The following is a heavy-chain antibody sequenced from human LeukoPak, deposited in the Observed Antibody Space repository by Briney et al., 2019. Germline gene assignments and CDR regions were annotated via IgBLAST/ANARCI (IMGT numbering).Heavy chain of an antibody. D-gene: IGHD2-8*01. V-gene: IGHV4-39*01. CDR2: IYYSGST. CDR3: ARIIVRGPLYYYYYSMDV. J-gene: IGHJ6*02. CDR1: GGSISSSSYY. Sequence: PSETLSLTCTVSGGSISSSSYYWGWIRQPPGKGLEWIGSIYYSGSTYYNPSLKSRVTISVDTSKNQFSLKLSSVTAADTAVYYCARIIVRGPLYYYYYSMDVWGQGATVTVSS.